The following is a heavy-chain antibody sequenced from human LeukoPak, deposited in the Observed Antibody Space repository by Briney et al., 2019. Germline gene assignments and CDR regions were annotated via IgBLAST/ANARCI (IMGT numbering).Heavy chain of an antibody. J-gene: IGHJ4*02. CDR3: ARDLGGLDY. Sequence: PGRSLRLSCEASGFXFSSYAMHWVRQAPGKGLEWVAVISYDGSNKYYADSVKGRFTISRDNSKNTLYLQMNSLRAEDTAVYYCARDLGGLDYWGQGTLVTVSS. CDR2: ISYDGSNK. CDR1: GFXFSSYA. D-gene: IGHD2-15*01. V-gene: IGHV3-30-3*01.